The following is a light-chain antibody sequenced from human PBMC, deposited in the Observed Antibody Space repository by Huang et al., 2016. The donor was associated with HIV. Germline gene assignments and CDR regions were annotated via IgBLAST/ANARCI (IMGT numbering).Light chain of an antibody. Sequence: DIQMTQSPSSLSASVGDRVTITCRASQVISNSLAWYQQKPGKAPKLLLYAASRLESGGPSRFSGSRSGTDYTLTINSLQPEDFSTYYCQQYDSTPQTFGQGTKVEIK. CDR3: QQYDSTPQT. V-gene: IGKV1-NL1*01. J-gene: IGKJ1*01. CDR2: AAS. CDR1: QVISNS.